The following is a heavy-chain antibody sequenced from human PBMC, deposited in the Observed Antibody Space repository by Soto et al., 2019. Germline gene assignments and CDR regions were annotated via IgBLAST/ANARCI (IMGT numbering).Heavy chain of an antibody. V-gene: IGHV4-4*02. J-gene: IGHJ5*02. Sequence: PSETLSLTCAVSGGSISSSNWWSWVRQPPGKGLEWIGEIYHSGSTNYNPSLKSRVTISVDKSKNQFSLKLSSVTAADTAVYYCARVPRYQLLKGWFDPWGQGPLVTVSS. D-gene: IGHD2-2*01. CDR2: IYHSGST. CDR3: ARVPRYQLLKGWFDP. CDR1: GGSISSSNW.